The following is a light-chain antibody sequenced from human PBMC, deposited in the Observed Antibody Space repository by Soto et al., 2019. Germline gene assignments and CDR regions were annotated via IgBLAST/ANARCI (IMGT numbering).Light chain of an antibody. J-gene: IGKJ4*01. Sequence: ELLLTQSPGTRSRSPGESVTLSCRASQSVNSDLAWYQQTPGQAPRPLIYDASTRTAGVPARFSGSGSGTEFTLTINSLQPEDFATYYCQQLESYPSTFGGGTKVDIK. CDR1: QSVNSD. V-gene: IGKV3-15*01. CDR2: DAS. CDR3: QQLESYPST.